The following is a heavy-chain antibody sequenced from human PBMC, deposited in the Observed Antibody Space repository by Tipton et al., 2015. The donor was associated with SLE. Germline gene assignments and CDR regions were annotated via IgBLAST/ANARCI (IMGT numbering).Heavy chain of an antibody. CDR1: GGSISSGGYY. CDR2: IYNSGSP. Sequence: TLSLTCTVSGGSISSGGYYWSWIRQHPGKGLEWIGHIYNSGSPSYSPSLRSRVTISADTSKNQFSLNLSPVTAADTAIYYCARGGVGGYDYFDHWGQGTLVTVSS. J-gene: IGHJ4*02. V-gene: IGHV4-31*03. CDR3: ARGGVGGYDYFDH. D-gene: IGHD5-12*01.